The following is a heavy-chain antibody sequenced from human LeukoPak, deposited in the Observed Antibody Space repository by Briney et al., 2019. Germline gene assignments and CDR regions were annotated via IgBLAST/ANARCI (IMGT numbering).Heavy chain of an antibody. CDR2: IGGDAFSA. CDR1: GFTFTGYA. CDR3: VRDVDYYASGSYLGYFDY. J-gene: IGHJ4*02. Sequence: GGSLRLSCSASGFTFTGYAMHWVGHAPGKGLEDVSGIGGDAFSAFYGDSMKDRVTISRDNSKSTVHLQMTSLRVEDTAVYFCVRDVDYYASGSYLGYFDYWGQGTLVTVSS. V-gene: IGHV3-64D*06. D-gene: IGHD3-10*01.